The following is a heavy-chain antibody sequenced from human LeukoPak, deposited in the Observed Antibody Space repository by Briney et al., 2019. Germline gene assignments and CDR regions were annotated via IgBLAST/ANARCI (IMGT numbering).Heavy chain of an antibody. Sequence: ASVKVSCKASGGTFSSYAISWVRQAPGQGLEWMGWISAYNGNTNYAQKLQGRVTMTTDTSTSTAYMKLRSLRSDDTAVYYCARDKSPGQVGFDYWGQGTLVTVSS. CDR3: ARDKSPGQVGFDY. CDR2: ISAYNGNT. J-gene: IGHJ4*02. V-gene: IGHV1-18*01. CDR1: GGTFSSYA.